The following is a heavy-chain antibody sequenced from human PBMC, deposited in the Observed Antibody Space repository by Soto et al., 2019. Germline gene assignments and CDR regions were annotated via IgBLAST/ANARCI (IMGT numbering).Heavy chain of an antibody. CDR3: ARSDDILTGYPNTNWFDP. Sequence: PSETLSLTCTVSGGSISSYYWSWIRQPPGKGLEWIGYIYYSGSTNYNPSLKSRVTISVDTSKNQFSLKLSSVTAADTAVYYCARSDDILTGYPNTNWFDPWGQGTLVTVSS. CDR1: GGSISSYY. D-gene: IGHD3-9*01. V-gene: IGHV4-59*08. J-gene: IGHJ5*02. CDR2: IYYSGST.